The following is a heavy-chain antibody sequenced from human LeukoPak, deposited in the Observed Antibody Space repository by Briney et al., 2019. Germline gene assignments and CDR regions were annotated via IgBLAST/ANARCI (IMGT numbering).Heavy chain of an antibody. CDR1: GFTFSSYA. D-gene: IGHD5-18*01. V-gene: IGHV3-23*01. CDR2: ISGSGGST. CDR3: ANNPTISYGYSLFLAQDDY. J-gene: IGHJ4*02. Sequence: PGGSLRLSCAASGFTFSSYAMSWVRQAPGKGLEWVSAISGSGGSTYYADSVKGRFTISRDNSNNTLYLQMNSLRAEDTAVYYCANNPTISYGYSLFLAQDDYWGQGTLVTVSS.